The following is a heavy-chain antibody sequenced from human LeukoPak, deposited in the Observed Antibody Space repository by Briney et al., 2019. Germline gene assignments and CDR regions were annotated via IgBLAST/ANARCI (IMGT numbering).Heavy chain of an antibody. CDR1: GGTFSSYA. D-gene: IGHD6-6*01. J-gene: IGHJ4*02. V-gene: IGHV1-69*05. CDR2: IIPIFGTA. Sequence: SVKVSCKASGGTFSSYAISWVRQAPGQGLEWMGGIIPIFGTANYAQKSQGRVTITTDESTSTAYMELSSLRSEDTAVYYCGLSSSDALYYFDYWGQGTLVTVSS. CDR3: GLSSSDALYYFDY.